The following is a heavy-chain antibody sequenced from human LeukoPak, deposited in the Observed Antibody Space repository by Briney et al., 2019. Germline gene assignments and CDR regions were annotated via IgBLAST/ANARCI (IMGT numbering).Heavy chain of an antibody. V-gene: IGHV3-23*01. J-gene: IGHJ4*02. CDR2: ISGSGGST. CDR3: ARDRYSSSWFDY. Sequence: GGSLRLSCAASGFIFNNYAMSWVRQAPGKGLEWVSSISGSGGSTYYADSVQGRFTISRDNAKNLLYLQMNSLRAEDTAVYYCARDRYSSSWFDYWGQGTLVTVSS. D-gene: IGHD6-13*01. CDR1: GFIFNNYA.